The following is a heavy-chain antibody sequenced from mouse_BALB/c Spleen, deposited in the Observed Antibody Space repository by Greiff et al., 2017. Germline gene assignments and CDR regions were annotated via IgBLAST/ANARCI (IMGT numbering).Heavy chain of an antibody. J-gene: IGHJ4*01. CDR1: GFSLTSYG. CDR3: ARDHYGNQGAMDY. Sequence: VQLQESGPGLVQPSQSLSITCTVSGFSLTSYGVHWVRQSPGKGLEWLGVIWSGGSTDYNAAFISRLSISKDNSKSQVFFKMNSLQANDTAIYYCARDHYGNQGAMDYWGQGTSVTVSS. V-gene: IGHV2-2*02. D-gene: IGHD2-1*01. CDR2: IWSGGST.